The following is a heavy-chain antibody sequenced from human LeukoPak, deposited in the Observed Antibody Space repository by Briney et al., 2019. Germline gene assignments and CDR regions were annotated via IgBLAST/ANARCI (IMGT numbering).Heavy chain of an antibody. CDR2: IYTSGST. J-gene: IGHJ4*02. CDR1: GGSISSYY. D-gene: IGHD6-13*01. Sequence: PSETLSLTCTVSGGSISSYYWSWIRQPAGKGLEWIGRIYTSGSTNYNPSLKSRVTMSVDTSKNQFSLKLRSVTAADTAVYYCARDRQDSSSWGDFDYWGQGTLVTVSS. CDR3: ARDRQDSSSWGDFDY. V-gene: IGHV4-4*07.